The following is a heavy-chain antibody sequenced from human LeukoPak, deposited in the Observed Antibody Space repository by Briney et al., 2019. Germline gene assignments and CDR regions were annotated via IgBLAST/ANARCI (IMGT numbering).Heavy chain of an antibody. D-gene: IGHD1-1*01. CDR1: GYTFTSYG. CDR3: ARESHETREDY. CDR2: ISANNGDT. V-gene: IGHV1-18*01. J-gene: IGHJ4*02. Sequence: ASVTVSCKASGYTFTSYGISWVRQAPGQGLEWMGWISANNGDTDYPPKLQDRVTMTTDTYTSTAYMELRSLRSDDTAMYYCARESHETREDYWGQGTLLTVSS.